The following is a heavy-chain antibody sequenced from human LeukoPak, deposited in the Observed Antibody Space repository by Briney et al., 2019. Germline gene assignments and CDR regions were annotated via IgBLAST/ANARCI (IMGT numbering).Heavy chain of an antibody. CDR1: GGSVSSSSYY. V-gene: IGHV4-39*01. J-gene: IGHJ6*03. Sequence: KPSETLSLTCTVPGGSVSSSSYYWGWIRQPPGKGLEWIASMYYSGSTYYNASLKSRVTMSVDSSKNQFSLKLTSVTAADTAVYYCARVRIIVVVPAARYYMDVWGKGTTVTVSS. CDR3: ARVRIIVVVPAARYYMDV. D-gene: IGHD2-2*01. CDR2: MYYSGST.